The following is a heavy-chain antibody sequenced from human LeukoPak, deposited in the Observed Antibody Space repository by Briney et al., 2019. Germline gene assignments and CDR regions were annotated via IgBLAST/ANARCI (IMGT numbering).Heavy chain of an antibody. D-gene: IGHD2-2*01. CDR2: IYYSGST. Sequence: PSETLSLTCTVSGGSISSYYWSWLRQPPGKGLEWIGYIYYSGSTNYNPSLKSRVTISVDTSKNQFSLKLSSVTAADTAVYYCARVGIVVVPAATPHFDYWGQGTLVTVSS. V-gene: IGHV4-59*01. CDR1: GGSISSYY. J-gene: IGHJ4*02. CDR3: ARVGIVVVPAATPHFDY.